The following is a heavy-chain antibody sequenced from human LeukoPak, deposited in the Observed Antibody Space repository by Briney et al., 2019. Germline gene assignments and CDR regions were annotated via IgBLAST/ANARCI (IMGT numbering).Heavy chain of an antibody. CDR2: VSGYTGNT. J-gene: IGHJ4*02. Sequence: ASVKVSCKTSGYSFTTYGVSWVRQAPGQGLEWMCWVSGYTGNTNYAERLQGRVTMTTDTSTSTVYLELTSLRSDDTAVYYCARGEVSASLYYFDFWGQGTLVTVS. CDR1: GYSFTTYG. CDR3: ARGEVSASLYYFDF. V-gene: IGHV1-18*01. D-gene: IGHD2-2*01.